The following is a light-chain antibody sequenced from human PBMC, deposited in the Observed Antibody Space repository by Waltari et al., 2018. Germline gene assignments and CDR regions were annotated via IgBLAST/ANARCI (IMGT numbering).Light chain of an antibody. CDR2: EVR. CDR3: SSYTSSNSVV. J-gene: IGLJ2*01. V-gene: IGLV2-18*02. Sequence: QSALTQPPSVSGSPGQSVTIPCPGTSIDVGSYNRVSWYQQPPGTAPKRMIYEVRDRPSGVPDRFSGSKSGNTASLTISGLQAEDEADYYCSSYTSSNSVVFGGGTNLTVL. CDR1: SIDVGSYNR.